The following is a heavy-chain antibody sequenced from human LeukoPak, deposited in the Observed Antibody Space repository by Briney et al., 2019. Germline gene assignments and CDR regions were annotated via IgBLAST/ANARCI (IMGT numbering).Heavy chain of an antibody. CDR2: ISWNSGSI. D-gene: IGHD3-10*01. CDR3: AKDSIGVSYYYGSGSYSFDP. CDR1: GFTFDDYA. Sequence: PGRSLRLSCAASGFTFDDYAMHWVRQAPGKGLEWVSGISWNSGSIGYADSVKGRFTISRDNAKNSLYLQMNSLRAEDTALYYCAKDSIGVSYYYGSGSYSFDPWGQGTLVTVSS. J-gene: IGHJ5*02. V-gene: IGHV3-9*01.